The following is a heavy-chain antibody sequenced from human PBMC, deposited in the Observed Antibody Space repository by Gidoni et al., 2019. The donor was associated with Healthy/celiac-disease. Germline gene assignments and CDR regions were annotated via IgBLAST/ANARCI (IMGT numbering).Heavy chain of an antibody. CDR2: ISYDGSNK. J-gene: IGHJ6*02. Sequence: QVQLVESGGGVVQPGRSLRLSCAASGFTFRSYGMRWVRQAPGKGLEWVAVISYDGSNKYYADSVKGRFTISRDNSKNTLYLKMNSLRAEDTAVYDCARYCSSTSCYTEYYYYYGMDVWGQGTTVTVSS. CDR3: ARYCSSTSCYTEYYYYYGMDV. D-gene: IGHD2-2*02. V-gene: IGHV3-30*03. CDR1: GFTFRSYG.